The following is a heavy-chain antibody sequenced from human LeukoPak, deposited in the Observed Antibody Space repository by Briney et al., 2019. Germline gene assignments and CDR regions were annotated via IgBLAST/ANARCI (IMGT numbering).Heavy chain of an antibody. CDR2: IRHDGSLK. CDR1: GLTFSGFE. Sequence: GGSLRLSCIGSGLTFSGFELNWVCQAPGKGLEWVAYIRHDGSLKTYADSMRGRFTISRDDAKNSVYLQMDSLRVEDTATYYCARRFRDWGRGILVTVSS. V-gene: IGHV3-48*03. CDR3: ARRFRD. J-gene: IGHJ4*02.